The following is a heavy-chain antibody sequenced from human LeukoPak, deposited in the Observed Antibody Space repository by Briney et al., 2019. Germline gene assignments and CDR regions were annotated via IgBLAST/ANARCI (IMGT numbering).Heavy chain of an antibody. CDR3: ARGMTGDNYDFWSGYYPSDAFDI. J-gene: IGHJ3*02. CDR1: GGSISSGGYY. D-gene: IGHD3-3*01. Sequence: SETLSLTCTDSGGSISSGGYYWSWIRQHPGKGLEWIGYINYSGSTYYNPSLKSRVTISVDTSKNQFSLKLSSVTAADTAVYYCARGMTGDNYDFWSGYYPSDAFDIWGQGTMVTVSS. CDR2: INYSGST. V-gene: IGHV4-31*03.